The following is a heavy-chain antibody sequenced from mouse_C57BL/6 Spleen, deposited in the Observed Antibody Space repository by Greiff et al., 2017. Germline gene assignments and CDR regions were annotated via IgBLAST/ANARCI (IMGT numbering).Heavy chain of an antibody. CDR2: ISSGSSTI. J-gene: IGHJ2*01. Sequence: EVKLMESGGGLVKPGGSLKLSCAASGFTFSDYGMHWVRQAPEKGLEWVAYISSGSSTIYYADTVKGRFTISRDNAKNTLFLQMTSLRSEDTAMYYCARTSYYSNYYDYWGQGTTLTVSS. D-gene: IGHD2-5*01. CDR1: GFTFSDYG. V-gene: IGHV5-17*01. CDR3: ARTSYYSNYYDY.